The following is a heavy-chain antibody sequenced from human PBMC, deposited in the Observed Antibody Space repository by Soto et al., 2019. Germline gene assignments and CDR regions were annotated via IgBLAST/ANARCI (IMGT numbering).Heavy chain of an antibody. CDR1: GYTFTSYG. Sequence: GASVKVSCKAPGYTFTSYGISWVRQAPGQGLEWMGWISAYNGNTNYAQKLQGRVTMTTDTSTSTAYMELRSLTSDDTAVYYCARDRKIAAAGTNNWFDPWGEGTLVTVSS. J-gene: IGHJ5*02. CDR3: ARDRKIAAAGTNNWFDP. CDR2: ISAYNGNT. V-gene: IGHV1-18*01. D-gene: IGHD6-13*01.